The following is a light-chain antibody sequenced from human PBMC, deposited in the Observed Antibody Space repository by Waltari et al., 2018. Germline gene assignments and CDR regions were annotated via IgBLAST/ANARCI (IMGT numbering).Light chain of an antibody. CDR1: SSNFITST. V-gene: IGLV1-44*01. CDR3: SIWDDSLNGPV. Sequence: QSVLTQPPSASGTPGQRVTISCSGGSSNFITSTGNWYHPLPGTAPKLLSYFNNLRPSGVPDRFSGSKSGTSASLAITGLQSEDEASYYCSIWDDSLNGPVFGGGTTLTVL. CDR2: FNN. J-gene: IGLJ3*02.